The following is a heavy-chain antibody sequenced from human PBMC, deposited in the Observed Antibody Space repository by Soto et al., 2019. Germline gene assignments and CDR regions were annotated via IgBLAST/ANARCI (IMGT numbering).Heavy chain of an antibody. Sequence: SSETLSLTCTVSGGSISSYYWSWIRQPPGKGLEWIGYIYYSGSTNYNPSLKSRVTISVDTSKNQFSLKLSSVTAADTAVYYSARESFYGCCGFHGFDYWGQGTLVTVSS. CDR1: GGSISSYY. D-gene: IGHD3-22*01. J-gene: IGHJ4*02. V-gene: IGHV4-59*01. CDR2: IYYSGST. CDR3: ARESFYGCCGFHGFDY.